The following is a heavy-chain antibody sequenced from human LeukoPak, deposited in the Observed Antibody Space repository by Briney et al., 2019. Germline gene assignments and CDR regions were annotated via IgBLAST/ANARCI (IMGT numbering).Heavy chain of an antibody. CDR1: GFTFSSYA. Sequence: GGSLRLSCAASGFTFSSYAMTWVRQSPGKGLEWVSVIGSGGDTYYSDSVQGRFTISRDSSKNTLYLQMNSLRADDTAVYYCAKSYAARSRSFDFWGQGTLVTVSS. CDR3: AKSYAARSRSFDF. J-gene: IGHJ4*02. D-gene: IGHD3-10*01. CDR2: IGSGGDT. V-gene: IGHV3-23*01.